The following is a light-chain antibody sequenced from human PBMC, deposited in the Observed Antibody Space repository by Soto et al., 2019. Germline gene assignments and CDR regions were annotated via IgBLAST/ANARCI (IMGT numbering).Light chain of an antibody. CDR3: SSYAGSNNLV. CDR2: EVS. CDR1: SSDVGGYNY. V-gene: IGLV2-14*01. Sequence: QSVLTQPASVSGSPGQSITISCTGTSSDVGGYNYVSWYQQHPGKAPKLMIYEVSNRPSGVSNRFSGSKSGNTASLTISGLQAEDEADYYCSSYAGSNNLVFGGGTQLTVL. J-gene: IGLJ2*01.